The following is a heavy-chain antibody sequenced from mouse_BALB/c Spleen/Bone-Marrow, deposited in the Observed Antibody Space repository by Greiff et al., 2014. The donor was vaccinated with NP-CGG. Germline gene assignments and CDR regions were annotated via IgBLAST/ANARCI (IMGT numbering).Heavy chain of an antibody. CDR1: GFTFNSYG. V-gene: IGHV5-9-2*01. Sequence: EVKVEESGGGLVKSGGSLKLSCAASGFTFNSYGMSWVRQTPEKRLEWVATISGGGSYTFYSDSVKGRFTISRDNAKNNLYLQLSSLRSEDTALYYCARHAFYDQPEVSFVNWGQGTLVTVSA. J-gene: IGHJ3*01. CDR2: ISGGGSYT. D-gene: IGHD2-3*01. CDR3: ARHAFYDQPEVSFVN.